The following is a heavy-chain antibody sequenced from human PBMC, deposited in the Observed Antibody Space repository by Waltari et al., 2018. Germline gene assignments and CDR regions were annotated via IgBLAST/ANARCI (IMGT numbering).Heavy chain of an antibody. J-gene: IGHJ4*02. CDR2: IYQSGGT. D-gene: IGHD4-4*01. CDR3: ARHDTTVTTPFDS. CDR1: GSSISSNDY. Sequence: QVQLQESGPGLVKPSETLSLTCAVSGSSISSNDYWGWIRQPPGKGLEWIGSIYQSGGTYYNPSLKSRVSMSVDTSMNHFSLRLSSVTAADTAVYYCARHDTTVTTPFDSWGQGTLVTVSS. V-gene: IGHV4-38-2*01.